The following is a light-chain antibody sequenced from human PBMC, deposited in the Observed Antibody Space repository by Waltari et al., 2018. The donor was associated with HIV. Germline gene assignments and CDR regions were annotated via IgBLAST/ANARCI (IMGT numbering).Light chain of an antibody. CDR2: HAS. CDR1: RGIRSS. J-gene: IGKJ4*01. V-gene: IGKV1-13*02. Sequence: IQLTKSPSSLSASVGDRVNMTCRASRGIRSSLAWYQQKPGKAPNLLIYHASNLEDGVPSRFSGSGSGTDFTLTISSLQPEDFATYYCQQFNSYPPLTFGGGTKVEIK. CDR3: QQFNSYPPLT.